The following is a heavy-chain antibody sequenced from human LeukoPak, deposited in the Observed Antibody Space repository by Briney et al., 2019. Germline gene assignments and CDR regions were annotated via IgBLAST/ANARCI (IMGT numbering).Heavy chain of an antibody. CDR1: GYTFTGYY. Sequence: GASVKVSCKASGYTFTGYYMHWVRQAPGQGLEWMGWINPNSGGTNYAQKFQGRVTMTRDTSISTAYMELSRLRSDDTAVYYCARVRYSSSWTPKCGGDCYYGYWGQGTLVTVSS. V-gene: IGHV1-2*02. CDR3: ARVRYSSSWTPKCGGDCYYGY. D-gene: IGHD2-21*02. CDR2: INPNSGGT. J-gene: IGHJ4*02.